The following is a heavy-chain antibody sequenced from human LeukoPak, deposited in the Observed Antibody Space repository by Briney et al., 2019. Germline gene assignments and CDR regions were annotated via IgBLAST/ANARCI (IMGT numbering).Heavy chain of an antibody. J-gene: IGHJ4*02. CDR2: IYYSGST. Sequence: SETLSLTCAVSGASISGSGYYWGWVRQPPGKGLEWIGNIYYSGSTYYNASLQSRVTISIDTSKNQFSLRLNSVTAADTAMYYCAKSGGYGLIDYWGQGTLVTVSS. CDR3: AKSGGYGLIDY. V-gene: IGHV4-39*01. CDR1: GASISGSGYY. D-gene: IGHD1-26*01.